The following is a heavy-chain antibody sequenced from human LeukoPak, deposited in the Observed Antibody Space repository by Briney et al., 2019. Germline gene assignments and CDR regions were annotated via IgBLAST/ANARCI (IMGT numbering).Heavy chain of an antibody. CDR3: ARDPAGIAVAGTSYWFDP. Sequence: ASVKVSCKASGYTFTSYYMHWVRQAPGQGLEWMGIINPSGGSTSYAQKFQGRVTMTRDTSTSTVYMELSSLRSEDTAVYYCARDPAGIAVAGTSYWFDPWGQGTLVTVSS. CDR1: GYTFTSYY. J-gene: IGHJ5*02. D-gene: IGHD6-19*01. CDR2: INPSGGST. V-gene: IGHV1-46*01.